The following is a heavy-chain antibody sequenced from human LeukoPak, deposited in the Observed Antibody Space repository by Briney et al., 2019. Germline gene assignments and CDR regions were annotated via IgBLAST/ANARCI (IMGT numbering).Heavy chain of an antibody. J-gene: IGHJ5*02. CDR1: GGTFSSYA. V-gene: IGHV1-69*13. Sequence: SVKVSCKASGGTFSSYAISWVRQAPGQGLEWMGGIIPIFGTANYAQKFQGRVTITADESTSTAYMGLSSLRSEDTAVYYCARVGPWRIAANEAKGNWFDPWGQGTLVTVSS. CDR3: ARVGPWRIAANEAKGNWFDP. D-gene: IGHD6-25*01. CDR2: IIPIFGTA.